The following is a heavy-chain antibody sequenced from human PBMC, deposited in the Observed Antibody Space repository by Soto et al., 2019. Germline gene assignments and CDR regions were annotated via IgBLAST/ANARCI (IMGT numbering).Heavy chain of an antibody. CDR1: GYTFTNYD. CDR2: ISTYNGDT. J-gene: IGHJ4*02. D-gene: IGHD1-26*01. CDR3: ARGWELDY. Sequence: QVQLVQSGPEVKKPGASVKVSCKTSGYTFTNYDITWVRQAPGQGLEWMGWISTYNGDTDYAQKLQGRVTMTTDTSTTTAYMELRSLRSEDTAVYYCARGWELDYWGQGTLVNVSS. V-gene: IGHV1-18*01.